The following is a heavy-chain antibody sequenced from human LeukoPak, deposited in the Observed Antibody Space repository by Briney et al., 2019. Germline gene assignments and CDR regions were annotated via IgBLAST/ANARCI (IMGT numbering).Heavy chain of an antibody. D-gene: IGHD1-26*01. Sequence: GGSLRLFCAASGFTFSSYSMNWVRQAPGKGLEWVSYISSSSTIYYADSVKGRFTTSRDNAKNSLYLQMNSLRAEDTAVYYCARDLGVWGHDAFDIWGQGTMVTVSS. J-gene: IGHJ3*02. CDR2: ISSSSTI. CDR1: GFTFSSYS. V-gene: IGHV3-48*04. CDR3: ARDLGVWGHDAFDI.